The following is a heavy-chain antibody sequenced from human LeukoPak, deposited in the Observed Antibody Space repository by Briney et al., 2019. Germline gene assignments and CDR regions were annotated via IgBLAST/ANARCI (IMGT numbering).Heavy chain of an antibody. J-gene: IGHJ5*02. V-gene: IGHV4-59*01. CDR2: IYYSGST. CDR1: GGFISSYY. D-gene: IGHD3-22*01. CDR3: ARGRGGYFPYWFDH. Sequence: SEPLSLTCTVCGGFISSYYWSWLRQPPGKGLEWLGYIYYSGSTNYNPSLKSRVTISVDTSKNQFSLKLSSVTAADTAVYYCARGRGGYFPYWFDHWGQGTLVTVSS.